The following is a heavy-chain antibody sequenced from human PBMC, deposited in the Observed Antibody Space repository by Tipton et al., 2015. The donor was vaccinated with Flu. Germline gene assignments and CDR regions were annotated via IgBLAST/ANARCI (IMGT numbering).Heavy chain of an antibody. V-gene: IGHV4-59*01. D-gene: IGHD3-3*01. CDR3: ARTRSHDFWSGYYIGTFDY. J-gene: IGHJ4*02. CDR1: GDSINHYH. CDR2: VYYSGKS. Sequence: TLSLTCTVSGDSINHYHWSWIRQPPGKGLERIGYVYYSGKSNYNPSLKSRATISVDTSKNQFSLKLSSVTAADTAVYYCARTRSHDFWSGYYIGTFDYWGQGTLGTVSS.